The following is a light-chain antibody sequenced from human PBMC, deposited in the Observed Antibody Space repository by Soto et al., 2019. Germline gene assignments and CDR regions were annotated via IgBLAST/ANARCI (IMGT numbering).Light chain of an antibody. J-gene: IGKJ1*01. CDR1: QIINMY. Sequence: DLRMTQSPSSLSASVGDTVTISCRASQIINMYLNWYQQKPGKAPRVLISGASNLQSGVPSRFSGSGSGTEFTLTISSLQPDDFATYYCQQYNSYSWTFAQRTKVAIK. CDR3: QQYNSYSWT. V-gene: IGKV1-5*01. CDR2: GAS.